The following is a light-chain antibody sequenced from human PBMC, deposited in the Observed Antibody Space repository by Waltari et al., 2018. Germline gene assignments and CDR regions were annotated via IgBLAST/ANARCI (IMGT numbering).Light chain of an antibody. CDR2: YAS. J-gene: IGKJ1*01. V-gene: IGKV1-12*01. CDR1: QGLSSR. Sequence: DIQMTPSPSSVSASVGDRVTLTCRASQGLSSRLAWYQPQPGKAPKLLIYYASSLHSGVPSRFSGSGSGTDFTLTIRSLQPEDFATYYCQQVNSFPRTFGQGTKVEVK. CDR3: QQVNSFPRT.